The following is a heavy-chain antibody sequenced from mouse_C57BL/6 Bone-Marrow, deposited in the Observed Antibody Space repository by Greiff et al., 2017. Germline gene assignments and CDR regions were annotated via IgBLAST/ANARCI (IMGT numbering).Heavy chain of an antibody. J-gene: IGHJ3*01. D-gene: IGHD1-1*01. Sequence: EVKLVESGGGLVKPGGSLKLSCAASGFTFSDYGMHWVRQAPEKGLEWVAYISSGSSTIYYADTVKGRFTISRDTAKNTLFLQMTSVKSEDTDMYCCARQFITTVVRFPFAYWGQGTLVTVSA. CDR1: GFTFSDYG. CDR2: ISSGSSTI. V-gene: IGHV5-17*01. CDR3: ARQFITTVVRFPFAY.